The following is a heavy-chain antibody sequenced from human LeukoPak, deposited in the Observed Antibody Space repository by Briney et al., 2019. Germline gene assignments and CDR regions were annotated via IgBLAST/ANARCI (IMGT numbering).Heavy chain of an antibody. D-gene: IGHD5-12*01. V-gene: IGHV4-34*01. CDR2: INHSGST. Sequence: PSVTLSLTCAVYGGSFSGYYWSWIRQPPGKGLEWIGEINHSGSTNYNPSLKSRVTISVDTSKNQFSLKLSSVTAADTAVYYCASRSSGYEFLRWGQGTLVTVSS. CDR3: ASRSSGYEFLR. J-gene: IGHJ4*02. CDR1: GGSFSGYY.